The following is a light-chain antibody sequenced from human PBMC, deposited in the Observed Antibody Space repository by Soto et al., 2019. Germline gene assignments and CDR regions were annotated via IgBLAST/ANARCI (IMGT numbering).Light chain of an antibody. CDR1: SSDVGGYNY. J-gene: IGLJ1*01. Sequence: QSALTQPPSASGSPGQSVTISCTGTSSDVGGYNYVSWYQQHPGKPPKLLIYEVNTRPSGVPDRFSGSKSGNTATLTVSGLQAEDEADYYCSSYAGRNNYVFGTGTKVT. V-gene: IGLV2-8*01. CDR3: SSYAGRNNYV. CDR2: EVN.